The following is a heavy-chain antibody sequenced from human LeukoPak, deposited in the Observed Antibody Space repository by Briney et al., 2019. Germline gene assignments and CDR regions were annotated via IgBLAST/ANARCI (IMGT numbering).Heavy chain of an antibody. Sequence: ASVKVSCKASGYTFTGYYMHWVRQAPGQGLEWMGWINPNSGGTNYAQKCQGRVTMTRDTSISTAYMELSRLRSDDTAVYYCARYCGGDCSHAFDIWGQGTMVTVSS. CDR1: GYTFTGYY. CDR2: INPNSGGT. D-gene: IGHD2-21*02. V-gene: IGHV1-2*02. CDR3: ARYCGGDCSHAFDI. J-gene: IGHJ3*02.